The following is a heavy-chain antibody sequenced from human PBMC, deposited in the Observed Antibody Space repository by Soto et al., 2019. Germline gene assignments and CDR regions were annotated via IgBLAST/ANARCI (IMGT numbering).Heavy chain of an antibody. Sequence: SGPTLVNPTQTLTLTCTFSGFSLSTSGMCVSWIRQPPGKALEWLALIDWDDDKYYSTSLKTRLTISKDTSKNQVVLTMTNMDPVDTATYYCARIRGPGVLRYFDSLSPMGFDPWGQGTLVTVSS. J-gene: IGHJ5*02. CDR1: GFSLSTSGMC. CDR2: IDWDDDK. V-gene: IGHV2-70*01. CDR3: ARIRGPGVLRYFDSLSPMGFDP. D-gene: IGHD3-9*01.